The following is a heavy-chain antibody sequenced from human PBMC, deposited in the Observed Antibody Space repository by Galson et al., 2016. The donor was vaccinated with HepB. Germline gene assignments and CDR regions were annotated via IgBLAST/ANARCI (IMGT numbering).Heavy chain of an antibody. CDR2: ISYSGST. D-gene: IGHD2-15*01. J-gene: IGHJ4*02. Sequence: LVKPTQTLTLTCTFSGFSLSASGMGVSWIRQHPGKGLEWIGYISYSGSTYYNPSHKSRVTISVDTSKNQFSLNLSSVTAADTAVYYCARSPYCSGGSCYSVDYWGQGTLVTVSS. CDR3: ARSPYCSGGSCYSVDY. V-gene: IGHV4-31*03. CDR1: GFSLSASGMG.